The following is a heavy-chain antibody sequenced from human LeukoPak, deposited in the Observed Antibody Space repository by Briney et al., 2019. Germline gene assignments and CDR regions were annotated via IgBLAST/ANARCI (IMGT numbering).Heavy chain of an antibody. CDR2: MNPNSGNT. Sequence: ASVKVSCKAYGYSFTSYDINWVRQATGQGLEWMGWMNPNSGNTGYAQKFQGRVAMTRNTSITTAYMELSSLRSEDTAVYYCARDPGVLIQLWSEYYFDYWGQGTLVTVSS. J-gene: IGHJ4*02. CDR3: ARDPGVLIQLWSEYYFDY. V-gene: IGHV1-8*01. CDR1: GYSFTSYD. D-gene: IGHD5-18*01.